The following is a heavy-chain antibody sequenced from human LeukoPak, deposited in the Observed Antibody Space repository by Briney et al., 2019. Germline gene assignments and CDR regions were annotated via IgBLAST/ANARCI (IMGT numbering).Heavy chain of an antibody. V-gene: IGHV4-39*01. Sequence: SETLSLTCTVSGGSISSSSYYWGWIRQPPGKVLEWIGSIYYSGSTYYNPSLKSRVTISVDTSKNQFSLKLSSVTAADKAVYYCASPRRYYGDYYSDWGQGTLVTVSS. J-gene: IGHJ4*02. CDR3: ASPRRYYGDYYSD. CDR2: IYYSGST. D-gene: IGHD4-17*01. CDR1: GGSISSSSYY.